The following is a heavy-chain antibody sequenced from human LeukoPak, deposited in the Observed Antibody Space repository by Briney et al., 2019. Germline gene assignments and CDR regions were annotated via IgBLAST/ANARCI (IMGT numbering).Heavy chain of an antibody. Sequence: SETLSLTCTVSGGSISSGDYYWSWIRQPPGKGLEWIGNIYFSGSTFYSPSFKSRIAISVDSQNQFSLNLVSVTAADTAVYYCARVNPSDSTGFYFDSWGQGTLVTVSS. CDR2: IYFSGST. J-gene: IGHJ4*02. V-gene: IGHV4-30-4*01. D-gene: IGHD1-14*01. CDR1: GGSISSGDYY. CDR3: ARVNPSDSTGFYFDS.